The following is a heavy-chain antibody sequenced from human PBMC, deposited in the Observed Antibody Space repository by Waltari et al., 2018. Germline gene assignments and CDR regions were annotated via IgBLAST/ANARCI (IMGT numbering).Heavy chain of an antibody. CDR2: INPNSGGT. J-gene: IGHJ4*02. Sequence: QVQLVQSGAEVKKPGASVKVSCKASGYTFTGYYMHWVRQAPGQGLEWMGWINPNSGGTNHAQKFQGRVTMTRDTSISTAYMELSRLRSDDTAVYYCASYDFWSGSNFDYWGQGTLVTVSS. CDR1: GYTFTGYY. V-gene: IGHV1-2*02. D-gene: IGHD3-3*01. CDR3: ASYDFWSGSNFDY.